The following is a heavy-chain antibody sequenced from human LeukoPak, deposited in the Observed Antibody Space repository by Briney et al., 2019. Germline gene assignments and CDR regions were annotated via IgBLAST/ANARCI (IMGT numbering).Heavy chain of an antibody. V-gene: IGHV4-39*01. CDR2: IYYSGST. CDR1: GGSISSSSYY. J-gene: IGHJ5*02. Sequence: SETLSLTCTVSGGSISSSSYYWGWIRQPPGKGLEWIGSIYYSGSTYYNPSLKSRVTISVDTSKNQFSLKLSSVTAADTAVYYCARKKSVAGKRWFDPWGQGTLVTVSS. D-gene: IGHD6-19*01. CDR3: ARKKSVAGKRWFDP.